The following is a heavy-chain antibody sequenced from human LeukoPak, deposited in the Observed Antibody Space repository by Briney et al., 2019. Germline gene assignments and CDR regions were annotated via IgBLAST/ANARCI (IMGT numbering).Heavy chain of an antibody. CDR3: AREIFGVADTGYMDV. V-gene: IGHV3-11*04. CDR2: ISSSGSTI. Sequence: GGSLRLSCAASRFTFSDYWMSWVRQAPGKGLEWVSYISSSGSTIYYADSVKGRFTISRDNAKNSLYLQMNSLRAEDTAVYYCAREIFGVADTGYMDVWGKGTTVTVSS. D-gene: IGHD3-3*01. CDR1: RFTFSDYW. J-gene: IGHJ6*03.